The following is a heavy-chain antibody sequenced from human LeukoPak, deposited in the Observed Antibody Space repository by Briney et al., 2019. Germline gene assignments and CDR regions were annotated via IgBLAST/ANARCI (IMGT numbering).Heavy chain of an antibody. CDR3: ARLKCISSTCPSRYVMDV. J-gene: IGHJ6*02. D-gene: IGHD3-3*02. CDR2: IYYSGST. CDR1: GGSISSYY. V-gene: IGHV4-59*01. Sequence: SETLSLTCSVSGGSISSYYWSWIRQPPGKGLEYIGYIYYSGSTNYNPSLKSRVTISVDTSKDQFSLNLTSVTAADTAVYYCARLKCISSTCPSRYVMDVWGQRTTVTVSS.